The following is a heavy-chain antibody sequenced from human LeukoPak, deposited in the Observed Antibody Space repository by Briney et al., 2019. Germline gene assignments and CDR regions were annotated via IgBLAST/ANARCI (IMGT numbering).Heavy chain of an antibody. CDR1: GFTFSSYW. V-gene: IGHV3-7*01. D-gene: IGHD2-2*01. CDR2: IKQDGSEK. CDR3: TRVPAAYSFDY. Sequence: QPGGSLRLSCAASGFTFSSYWMSWVRQAPGKGLEWVANIKQDGSEKYYVDSVKGRFTISRDNAKNSLYLQMNSLRAEDTAVYYCTRVPAAYSFDYWGQGTLVTVSS. J-gene: IGHJ4*02.